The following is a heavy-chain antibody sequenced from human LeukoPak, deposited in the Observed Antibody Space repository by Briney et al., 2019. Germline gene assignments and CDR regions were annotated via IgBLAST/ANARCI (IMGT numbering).Heavy chain of an antibody. V-gene: IGHV3-30*18. CDR1: GFTFSSYG. CDR3: AKVRYSSSWRFDY. Sequence: GGSLRLSCAASGFTFSSYGMHWVRQAPGKGLEWVAVISYDGSNKYYADSMKGRFTISRDNSKNTLYLQMNSLRAEDTAVYYCAKVRYSSSWRFDYWGQGTLVTVSS. J-gene: IGHJ4*02. D-gene: IGHD6-13*01. CDR2: ISYDGSNK.